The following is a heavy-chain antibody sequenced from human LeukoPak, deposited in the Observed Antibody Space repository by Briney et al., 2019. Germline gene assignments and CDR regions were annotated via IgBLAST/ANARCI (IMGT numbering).Heavy chain of an antibody. CDR1: GGSINSYY. V-gene: IGHV4-4*07. Sequence: SETLSLTCNVSGGSINSYYWSWIRQPAGKGLEWIGRIYTSGSTNYNPSLKSRVTMSVDTSKNQFSLKLSSVTAADTAVYYCARDGSSSWYYFDYWGQGTLVTVSS. D-gene: IGHD6-13*01. J-gene: IGHJ4*02. CDR3: ARDGSSSWYYFDY. CDR2: IYTSGST.